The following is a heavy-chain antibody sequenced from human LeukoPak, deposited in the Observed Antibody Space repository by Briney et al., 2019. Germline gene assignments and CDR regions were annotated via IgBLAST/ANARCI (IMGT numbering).Heavy chain of an antibody. J-gene: IGHJ4*02. D-gene: IGHD3-9*01. CDR2: IRGDNGNA. CDR3: ARVDLLTGYYFFDD. CDR1: GDTFSSYG. Sequence: ASVKVSCKASGDTFSSYGISWVRQAPGQGLEWVGWIRGDNGNANYAQKFQGRVTMTTETSTSTAYMELGSLRSEETAVYYCARVDLLTGYYFFDDWGKGTLVTVSS. V-gene: IGHV1-18*01.